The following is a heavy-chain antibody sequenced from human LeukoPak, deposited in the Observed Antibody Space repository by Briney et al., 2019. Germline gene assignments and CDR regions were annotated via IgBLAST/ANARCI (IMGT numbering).Heavy chain of an antibody. J-gene: IGHJ3*02. CDR1: GFTVSSNY. Sequence: GGSLRLSCAASGFTVSSNYMSWVRQAPGKGLEWVSVIYSGGSTYYADSVKGRFTISRDNSKNTLYLQMNSLRAEDTAVYYCAREKPGYSGGNGAFDIWGQGTMVTVSS. D-gene: IGHD6-13*01. CDR2: IYSGGST. CDR3: AREKPGYSGGNGAFDI. V-gene: IGHV3-66*01.